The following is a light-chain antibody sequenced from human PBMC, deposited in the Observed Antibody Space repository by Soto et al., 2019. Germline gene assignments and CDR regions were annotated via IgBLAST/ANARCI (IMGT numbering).Light chain of an antibody. Sequence: DIQMTQSPASLSSSVGDRVTITCRASRGIGNYLAWYQQKPGKVPSLLIYAASTLQSGVSSRFSGSRSGTDFTLTISTLPPGDVATYYCQQLNSYPITFGQGTRLEI. CDR2: AAS. V-gene: IGKV1-27*01. CDR1: RGIGNY. CDR3: QQLNSYPIT. J-gene: IGKJ5*01.